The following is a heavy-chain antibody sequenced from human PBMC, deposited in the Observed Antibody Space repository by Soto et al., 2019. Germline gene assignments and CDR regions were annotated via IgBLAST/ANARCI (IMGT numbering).Heavy chain of an antibody. CDR3: ARAGTVTTASHLGY. CDR2: ISYDGSNK. J-gene: IGHJ4*02. Sequence: PGGSLRLSCAASGFTFSSYAMHWVRQAPGKGLEWVAVISYDGSNKYYADSVKGRFTISRDNSKNTLYLQMNSLRAEDTAVYYCARAGTVTTASHLGYWGQGTLVTVSS. D-gene: IGHD4-4*01. V-gene: IGHV3-30-3*01. CDR1: GFTFSSYA.